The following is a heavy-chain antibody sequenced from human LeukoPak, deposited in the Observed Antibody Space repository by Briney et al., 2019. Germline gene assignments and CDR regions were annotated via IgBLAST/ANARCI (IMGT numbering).Heavy chain of an antibody. D-gene: IGHD4-17*01. J-gene: IGHJ4*02. CDR1: GFTFSSYG. CDR3: AKAWGYGDYLLDY. CDR2: ISYDGSNK. Sequence: GGSLRLSCAASGFTFSSYGMHWVRQAPGKGLEWVAVISYDGSNKYYADSVKGRFTISRDNSKNTLYLQMNSLRAEDTAVHYCAKAWGYGDYLLDYWGQGTLVTVSS. V-gene: IGHV3-30*18.